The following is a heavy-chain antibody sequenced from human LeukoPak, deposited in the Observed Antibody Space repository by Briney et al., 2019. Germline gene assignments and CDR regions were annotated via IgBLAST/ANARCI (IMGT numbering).Heavy chain of an antibody. CDR2: INWNGGST. Sequence: GGSLRLSCAASGFTFDDYGMSWVRQAPGKGREWVSGINWNGGSTGYADSVKGRFTISRDNAKNSLYLQMDSLRAEDTALYYCARDGRFLEWLPAGYWGQGTLVTVSS. D-gene: IGHD3-3*01. V-gene: IGHV3-20*04. CDR1: GFTFDDYG. J-gene: IGHJ4*02. CDR3: ARDGRFLEWLPAGY.